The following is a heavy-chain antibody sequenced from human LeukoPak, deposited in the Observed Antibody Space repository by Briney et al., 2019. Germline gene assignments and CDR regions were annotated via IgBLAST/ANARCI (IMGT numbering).Heavy chain of an antibody. CDR2: ISANGVDT. CDR1: GFTFSNHA. V-gene: IGHV3-23*01. D-gene: IGHD2-8*02. Sequence: GGSLRLSCVASGFTFSNHAMTWVCQAPGKGLEWVSAISANGVDTFYAPSVKGWFTISRDNSKNTLYLQINSLRAEDTAIYYCAKDVWWSVSWGQGTLVTVSS. CDR3: AKDVWWSVS. J-gene: IGHJ5*02.